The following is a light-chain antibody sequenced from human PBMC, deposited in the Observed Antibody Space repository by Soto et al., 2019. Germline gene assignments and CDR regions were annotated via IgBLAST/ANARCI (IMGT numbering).Light chain of an antibody. Sequence: DIQMTQSPSTLSASVGDRVTITCRASQSISSWLAWYRQKPGKAPKLLIYDASSLESGVPSRFSGSGSGPEFTLTISSLQPDDFATYYCQQYNSYLYTFGQGTKLEIK. CDR3: QQYNSYLYT. J-gene: IGKJ2*01. CDR2: DAS. CDR1: QSISSW. V-gene: IGKV1-5*01.